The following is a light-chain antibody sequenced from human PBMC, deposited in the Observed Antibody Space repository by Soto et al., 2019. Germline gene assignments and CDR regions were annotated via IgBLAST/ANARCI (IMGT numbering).Light chain of an antibody. CDR1: SSDVGGYNY. CDR2: DVS. V-gene: IGLV2-14*01. Sequence: QSALTQPASVSGSPGQSITISCTGTSSDVGGYNYVSWYQQHPGKAPKLMIYDVSNRPSGVSNRFSGSKSGNTASLTISGLQAEDEADYCCSSYTSSSIDYVFGAGTKVTVL. CDR3: SSYTSSSIDYV. J-gene: IGLJ1*01.